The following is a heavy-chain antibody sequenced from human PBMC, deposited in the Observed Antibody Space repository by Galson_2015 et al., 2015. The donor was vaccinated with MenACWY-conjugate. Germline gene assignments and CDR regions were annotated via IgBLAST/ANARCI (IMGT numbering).Heavy chain of an antibody. CDR1: GYTFGSYG. V-gene: IGHV1-18*01. CDR2: VSPYNGYT. Sequence: QSGAEVKKPGESLTTSCKASGYTFGSYGISWVRQAPGQGLEWMAWVSPYNGYTNYAQKLQGRVTMTTDTSTSTAYMELRSLKSDDTAVYYCARIRDSGYPLDYWGQGTLVTVSS. J-gene: IGHJ4*02. D-gene: IGHD5-12*01. CDR3: ARIRDSGYPLDY.